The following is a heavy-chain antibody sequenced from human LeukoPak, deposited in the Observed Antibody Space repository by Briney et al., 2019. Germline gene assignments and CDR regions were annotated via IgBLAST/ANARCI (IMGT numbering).Heavy chain of an antibody. V-gene: IGHV7-4-1*02. D-gene: IGHD6-6*01. CDR3: ARGPRSRLAYYYYYMDV. J-gene: IGHJ6*03. CDR1: GYTFTSYA. Sequence: ASVKVSCKASGYTFTSYAMNWVRQAPGQGLEWMGWINTNTGNPTYAQGFTGRFVFSLDTSVSTAYLQISSLKAEDTAVYYCARGPRSRLAYYYYYMDVWGKGTMVTVSS. CDR2: INTNTGNP.